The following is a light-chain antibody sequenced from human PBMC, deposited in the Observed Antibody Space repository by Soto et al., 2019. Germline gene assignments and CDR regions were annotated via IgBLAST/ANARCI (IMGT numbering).Light chain of an antibody. CDR2: VEGSGSY. CDR3: ETSDSHTPRV. CDR1: SGHSSYI. J-gene: IGLJ3*02. Sequence: QSVLTQSSSASASLGSSVKLTCTLSSGHSSYIIAWHQQQPGKAPRYLMKVEGSGSYNKGSGVPDRFSGSSSGADRYLTISNPQFEDEADYYCETSDSHTPRVFGGGTKLTVL. V-gene: IGLV4-60*02.